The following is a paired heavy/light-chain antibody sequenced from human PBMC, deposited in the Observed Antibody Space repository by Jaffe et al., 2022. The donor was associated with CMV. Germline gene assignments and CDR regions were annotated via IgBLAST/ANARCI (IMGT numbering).Light chain of an antibody. CDR1: KIEGKN. Sequence: SYEVTQPLSVSVALGQTARIACEGNKIEGKNLHWYQQRPGQAPVVVIYRDNNRPSGIPERFSGSNSGNTATLIISRAQAGDEADYYCQVWDSSTVVFGGGTKLTVL. CDR3: QVWDSSTVV. CDR2: RDN. V-gene: IGLV3-9*01. J-gene: IGLJ2*01.
Heavy chain of an antibody. CDR3: AREEQWVDRNYFDS. CDR1: GFTFSNYW. D-gene: IGHD6-19*01. V-gene: IGHV3-74*01. Sequence: EVQLVESGGGLVQSGGSLRLSCAVSGFTFSNYWMHWVRQAPGKGLVWVSRINSDGDSTDYAGSVRGRFTISRDNAKNTLYLQMNSLRAEDTAVYYCAREEQWVDRNYFDSWGQGTLVTVSS. J-gene: IGHJ4*02. CDR2: INSDGDST.